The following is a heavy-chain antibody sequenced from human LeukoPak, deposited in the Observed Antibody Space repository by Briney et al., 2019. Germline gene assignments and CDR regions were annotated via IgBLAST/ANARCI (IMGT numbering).Heavy chain of an antibody. CDR3: AKDLRWELTWPFDY. J-gene: IGHJ4*02. CDR1: GFTFSSYW. D-gene: IGHD1-26*01. Sequence: PGGSLRLSCAASGFTFSSYWMSWVRQAPGKGLEWVAVISYDGSNKYYADSVKGRFTISRDNSKNTLYLQMNSLRAEDTAVYYCAKDLRWELTWPFDYWGQGTLVTVSS. CDR2: ISYDGSNK. V-gene: IGHV3-30*18.